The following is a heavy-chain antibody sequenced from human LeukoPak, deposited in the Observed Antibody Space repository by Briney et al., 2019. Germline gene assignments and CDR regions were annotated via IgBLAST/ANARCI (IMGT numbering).Heavy chain of an antibody. Sequence: GGSLSRYCAAYAFTFSSYGRHRLGQAQGKGLEWVALIPYDGSNKYYADSVKGRFTVSRDNSKNTLYLQMNSLRAEDTAVYYCVRGAYSSSWLNFDYWGQGTLVTVSS. CDR3: VRGAYSSSWLNFDY. D-gene: IGHD6-13*01. CDR2: IPYDGSNK. CDR1: AFTFSSYG. V-gene: IGHV3-30*19. J-gene: IGHJ4*02.